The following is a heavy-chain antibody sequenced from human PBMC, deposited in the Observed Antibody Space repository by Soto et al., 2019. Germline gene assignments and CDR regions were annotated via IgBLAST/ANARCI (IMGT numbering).Heavy chain of an antibody. CDR3: ARDGTLYDSSAYYYLY. CDR1: GGTFSRYT. D-gene: IGHD3-22*01. V-gene: IGHV1-69*01. J-gene: IGHJ4*02. Sequence: QVQLVQSGAEVKKPGSSVKVSCKASGGTFSRYTITWVRQAPGQGLEWMGGITPMFGTPNYAQKFQGRVTIIADESTSTAYMELSSLRSEDTAMYYCARDGTLYDSSAYYYLYWGQGTLVTVSS. CDR2: ITPMFGTP.